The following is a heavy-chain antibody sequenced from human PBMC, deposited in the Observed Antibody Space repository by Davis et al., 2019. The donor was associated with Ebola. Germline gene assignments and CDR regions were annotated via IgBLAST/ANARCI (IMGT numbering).Heavy chain of an antibody. CDR1: GFTVSSNY. Sequence: PGGSLRLSCAASGFTVSSNYMSWVRQAPGKGLECVSAISGSGGSTYYADSVKGRFTISRDNSKNTLYLQMNSLRAEDTAVYYCAKDPDYPLADVWGKGTTVTVSS. CDR3: AKDPDYPLADV. D-gene: IGHD4-11*01. V-gene: IGHV3-23*01. J-gene: IGHJ6*04. CDR2: ISGSGGST.